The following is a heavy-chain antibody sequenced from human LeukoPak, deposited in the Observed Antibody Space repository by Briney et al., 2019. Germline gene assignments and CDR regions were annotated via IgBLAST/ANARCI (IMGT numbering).Heavy chain of an antibody. V-gene: IGHV3-21*01. J-gene: IGHJ4*02. CDR3: ARAEYSSGWYYFDY. CDR2: ISSSSSYI. CDR1: GFSFSDYS. D-gene: IGHD6-19*01. Sequence: GGSLRLSCAASGFSFSDYSMNWVRQAPGKGLEWVSSISSSSSYIYHADSVKGRFTISRDNAKNSLYLQMNSLRAEDTAVYYCARAEYSSGWYYFDYWGQGTLVTVSS.